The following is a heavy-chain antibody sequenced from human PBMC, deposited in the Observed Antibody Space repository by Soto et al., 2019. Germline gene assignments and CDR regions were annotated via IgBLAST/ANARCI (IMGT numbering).Heavy chain of an antibody. J-gene: IGHJ3*02. V-gene: IGHV3-30*18. CDR3: AKDLGGVIVVVTGTAFDI. CDR2: ISYDGSNK. D-gene: IGHD2-21*02. Sequence: GGSLRLSCAASGFTFSSYGMHWVRQAQGKGLEWVAVISYDGSNKYYADSVKGRFTISRDNSKNTLYLQMNSLRAEDTAVYYCAKDLGGVIVVVTGTAFDIWGQGTMVTVSS. CDR1: GFTFSSYG.